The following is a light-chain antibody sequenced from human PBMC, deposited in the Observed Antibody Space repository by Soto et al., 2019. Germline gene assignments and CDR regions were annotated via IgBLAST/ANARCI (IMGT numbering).Light chain of an antibody. CDR1: SSDVVGYKY. CDR3: ASYTSSSTSVI. CDR2: EVS. Sequence: QSALTQPASVSGSPGQSITISCTGTSSDVVGYKYVSWYQQHPDKAPKLIIFEVSNRPSGISSRFSDSKSGNTASLTISWLQADDEADYYCASYTSSSTSVIFGRGTKVTVL. J-gene: IGLJ2*01. V-gene: IGLV2-14*01.